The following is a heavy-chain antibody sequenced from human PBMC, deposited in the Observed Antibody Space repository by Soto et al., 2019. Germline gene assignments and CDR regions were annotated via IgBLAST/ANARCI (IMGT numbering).Heavy chain of an antibody. CDR2: IYYSGST. CDR3: ARRTRGWYADY. CDR1: GGSISSSSYY. V-gene: IGHV4-39*01. J-gene: IGHJ4*02. D-gene: IGHD6-19*01. Sequence: QLQLQESGPGLVKPSETLSLTCTVSGGSISSSSYYWGWLRQPPGKGMEWIGSIYYSGSTYYNPSLKSRVTISVDTSKNQFSLTLSSVTAADTAVYYCARRTRGWYADYWGQGTLVTVSS.